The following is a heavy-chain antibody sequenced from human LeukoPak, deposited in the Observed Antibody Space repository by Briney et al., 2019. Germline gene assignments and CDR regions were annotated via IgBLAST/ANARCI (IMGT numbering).Heavy chain of an antibody. J-gene: IGHJ3*02. Sequence: GGSLRLSCATSQFKFNNYGMTWVRQAPGKGLEWVSSITASGGRTQYADSVQGRFTISRDNSKNTLYLQMISLRAEDTAVYYCAKDPNGDYIGTFDIWGQGTMVTVSS. CDR3: AKDPNGDYIGTFDI. CDR1: QFKFNNYG. V-gene: IGHV3-23*01. D-gene: IGHD4-17*01. CDR2: ITASGGRT.